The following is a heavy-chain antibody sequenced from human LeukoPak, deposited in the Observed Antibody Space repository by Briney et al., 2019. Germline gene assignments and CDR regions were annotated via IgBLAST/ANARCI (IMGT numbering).Heavy chain of an antibody. Sequence: ASVKVSCKTSGYTFTDNYLHWVRRAPGLGLEWMGWIHPNTGDTNFAQKFQGRVTMTGDTSISTAYMELSRLTSDDTAVYYCARVFPSSTSSLNLWGQGTLVTVSS. V-gene: IGHV1-2*02. J-gene: IGHJ4*02. D-gene: IGHD2-2*01. CDR3: ARVFPSSTSSLNL. CDR2: IHPNTGDT. CDR1: GYTFTDNY.